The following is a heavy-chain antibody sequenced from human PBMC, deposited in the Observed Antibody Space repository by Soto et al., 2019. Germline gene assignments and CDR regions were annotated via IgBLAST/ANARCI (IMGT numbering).Heavy chain of an antibody. V-gene: IGHV1-18*04. J-gene: IGHJ4*02. CDR2: ISAYNGNT. Sequence: ASVKVSCKASGYTFTSYGISWVRQAPGQGLEWMGWISAYNGNTNYAQRLQGRVTMTTDTSTSTAYMELRSLRSDDTAVYYCARKFGYSSGWYYFDYWGQGTLVTVSS. D-gene: IGHD6-19*01. CDR3: ARKFGYSSGWYYFDY. CDR1: GYTFTSYG.